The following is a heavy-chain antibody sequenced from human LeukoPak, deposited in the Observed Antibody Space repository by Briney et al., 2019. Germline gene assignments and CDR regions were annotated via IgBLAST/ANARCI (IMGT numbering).Heavy chain of an antibody. CDR2: INPNSGGT. CDR3: ARDASPFDY. J-gene: IGHJ4*02. Sequence: ASVKVSCKASGYTFIDYFIHGVRQAPGQGLEWMGWINPNSGGTNYEEKFQGRVTMTRDTSISTAYMELSRLRSDDTAVYYCARDASPFDYWGQGTLVTVSS. V-gene: IGHV1-2*02. CDR1: GYTFIDYF.